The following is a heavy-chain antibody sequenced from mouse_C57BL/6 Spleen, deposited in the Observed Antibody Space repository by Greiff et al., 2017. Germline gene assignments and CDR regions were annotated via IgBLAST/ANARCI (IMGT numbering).Heavy chain of an antibody. D-gene: IGHD4-1*01. Sequence: EVTLVESGGGLVKPGGSLKLSCAASGFTFSDYGMHWVRQAPEKGLEWVAYISSGSSTIYYADTVKGRFTISRDNAKNTLFLQMTSLRSEDTAMYYCAKALTGTFDYWGQGTTLTVSS. J-gene: IGHJ2*01. CDR1: GFTFSDYG. CDR2: ISSGSSTI. CDR3: AKALTGTFDY. V-gene: IGHV5-17*01.